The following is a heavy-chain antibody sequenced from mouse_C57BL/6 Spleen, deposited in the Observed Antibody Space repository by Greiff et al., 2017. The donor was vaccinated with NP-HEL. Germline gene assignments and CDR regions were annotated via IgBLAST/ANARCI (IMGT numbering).Heavy chain of an antibody. D-gene: IGHD1-1*01. CDR3: ARDYSGSGLGFDY. CDR2: INPSSGYT. CDR1: GYTFTSYW. V-gene: IGHV1-7*01. Sequence: VQLQQSGAELAKPGASVKLSCKASGYTFTSYWMHWVKQRPGQGLEWIGYINPSSGYTKYSQKFNDKATLTADKSSSTAYMQLSSLTYEDSAVYYVARDYSGSGLGFDYWGQGTTLTVSS. J-gene: IGHJ2*01.